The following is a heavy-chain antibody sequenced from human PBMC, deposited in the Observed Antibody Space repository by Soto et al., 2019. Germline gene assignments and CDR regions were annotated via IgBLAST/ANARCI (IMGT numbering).Heavy chain of an antibody. CDR1: GGSFSGYY. CDR2: INHSGST. V-gene: IGHV4-34*01. Sequence: SSETLSLTCAVYGGSFSGYYWSWIRQPPGKGLEWIGEINHSGSTYYSLSLKSRVTISVDTSKNQFSLNLSFVTAADTAVYYCATMGTPATGLYYFDYWGQGTLVTVSS. D-gene: IGHD5-18*01. J-gene: IGHJ4*02. CDR3: ATMGTPATGLYYFDY.